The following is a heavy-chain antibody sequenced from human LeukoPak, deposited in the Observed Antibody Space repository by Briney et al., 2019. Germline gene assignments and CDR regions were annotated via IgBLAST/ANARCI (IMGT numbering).Heavy chain of an antibody. J-gene: IGHJ5*02. V-gene: IGHV3-21*01. Sequence: GGSLRLSCAASGFTFSSYSMNWVRQAPGKGLEWVLSISSSSSYIYYADSVKGRFTISRDNAKNSLYLQMNSLRAEDTAVYSCARIAVTGTDWFDPWGQGTLVTVSS. D-gene: IGHD6-19*01. CDR1: GFTFSSYS. CDR2: ISSSSSYI. CDR3: ARIAVTGTDWFDP.